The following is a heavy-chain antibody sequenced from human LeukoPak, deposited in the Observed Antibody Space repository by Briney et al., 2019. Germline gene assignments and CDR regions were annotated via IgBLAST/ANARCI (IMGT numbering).Heavy chain of an antibody. CDR3: TTVSSRRFDY. CDR2: IYSGGNT. CDR1: GFTVSNNY. V-gene: IGHV3-66*01. J-gene: IGHJ4*02. Sequence: GGSLRLSCAASGFTVSNNYMSWVRQAPGKGLEWVSFIYSGGNTYYADSLKGRFSISRDNSKNTLYLQMNSLRAEDTAVYYCTTVSSRRFDYWGQGTLVTVSS.